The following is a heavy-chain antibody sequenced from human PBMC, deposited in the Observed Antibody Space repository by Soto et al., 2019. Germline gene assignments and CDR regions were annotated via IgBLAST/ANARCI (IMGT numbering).Heavy chain of an antibody. J-gene: IGHJ4*02. CDR2: INHSGST. Sequence: SETLSLTCAVYGGSFSGYYWSWIRQPPGKGLEWIGEINHSGSTNYNPSLKSRVTISVDTSKNQFSLKLSSVTAEDTAVYYCARGLARQWLTSYYFDYWGQGTLVTVSS. D-gene: IGHD6-19*01. CDR1: GGSFSGYY. CDR3: ARGLARQWLTSYYFDY. V-gene: IGHV4-34*01.